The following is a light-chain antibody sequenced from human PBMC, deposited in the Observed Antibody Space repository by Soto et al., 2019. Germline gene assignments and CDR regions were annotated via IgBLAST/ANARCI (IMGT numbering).Light chain of an antibody. CDR3: QQYGSSGT. V-gene: IGKV3-20*01. CDR2: DAS. Sequence: DIVLTQSPGTLSLSPGERATLSCGASQSINSRSLAWYQQKPGQAPRLLIYDASSRATGIPDRFSGSGSGTDFTLTISRLEPEDFAVYYCQQYGSSGTFGQGTKWIS. CDR1: QSINSRS. J-gene: IGKJ1*01.